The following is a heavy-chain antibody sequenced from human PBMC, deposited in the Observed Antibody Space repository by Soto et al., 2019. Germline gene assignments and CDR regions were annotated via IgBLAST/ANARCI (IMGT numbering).Heavy chain of an antibody. V-gene: IGHV3-23*01. J-gene: IGHJ4*02. Sequence: GGSLRLSCAAPGFTFSSYAMSWVRQAPGKGLEWVSAISGSGGSTYYADSVKGRFTISRDNSKNTLYLQMNSLRAEDTAVYYCAKRGVERLLSSYWGQGTLVTVSS. CDR2: ISGSGGST. CDR1: GFTFSSYA. CDR3: AKRGVERLLSSY. D-gene: IGHD1-1*01.